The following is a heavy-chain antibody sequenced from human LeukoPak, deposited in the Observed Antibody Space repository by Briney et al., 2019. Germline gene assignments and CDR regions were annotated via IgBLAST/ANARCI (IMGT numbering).Heavy chain of an antibody. Sequence: ASVKVSCKVSGYTLTELSMHWVRQAPGKGLEWMGGFDPEDGKTIYAQNFQGRVTMTEDTSTDTAYMELNSLRYEDTAVYYCARSGFVVVPAAISKVIDYWGQGTLVTVSS. J-gene: IGHJ4*02. V-gene: IGHV1-24*01. CDR1: GYTLTELS. CDR3: ARSGFVVVPAAISKVIDY. CDR2: FDPEDGKT. D-gene: IGHD2-2*01.